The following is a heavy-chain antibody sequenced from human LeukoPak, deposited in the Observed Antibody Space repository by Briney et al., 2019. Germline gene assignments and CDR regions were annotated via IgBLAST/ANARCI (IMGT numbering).Heavy chain of an antibody. CDR2: ISAYNGNT. CDR3: ARVPRGVGSTGFGP. V-gene: IGHV1-18*01. D-gene: IGHD3-10*01. Sequence: ASVKVSCKASGYTFTSYGISWVRQAPGQGLEWMGWISAYNGNTNYAQKLQGRVTMTTDTSTSTAYMELRSLRSDDTAVYYCARVPRGVGSTGFGPWAREPWSPSPQ. CDR1: GYTFTSYG. J-gene: IGHJ5*02.